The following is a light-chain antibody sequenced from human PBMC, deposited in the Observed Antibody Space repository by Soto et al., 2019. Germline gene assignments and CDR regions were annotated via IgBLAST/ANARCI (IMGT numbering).Light chain of an antibody. CDR1: SGHSNYA. CDR2: LNNDGSH. Sequence: QPVLTQSPSASASLGASVKLTCTLSSGHSNYAIAWHQQQPEKGPRYLMKLNNDGSHSKGDGIPDRFSGSSSGAERYLTISSLQSEDESDYYCQTWDTGISVVFGGGTKRPS. J-gene: IGLJ2*01. CDR3: QTWDTGISVV. V-gene: IGLV4-69*01.